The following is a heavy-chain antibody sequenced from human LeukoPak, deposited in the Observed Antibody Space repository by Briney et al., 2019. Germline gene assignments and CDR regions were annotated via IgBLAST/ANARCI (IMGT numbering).Heavy chain of an antibody. CDR1: GGSISSGGYY. D-gene: IGHD6-6*01. Sequence: PSQTLSLTCTVSGGSISSGGYYWSWIRQHPGKGLEWIGYIYYSGSTYYNPSLKSRVTISVDTSKNQFSLNLRSVTAADTAVYYCARHVEQLVRTFNMDVWGKGTTVTVSS. CDR2: IYYSGST. J-gene: IGHJ6*03. CDR3: ARHVEQLVRTFNMDV. V-gene: IGHV4-31*03.